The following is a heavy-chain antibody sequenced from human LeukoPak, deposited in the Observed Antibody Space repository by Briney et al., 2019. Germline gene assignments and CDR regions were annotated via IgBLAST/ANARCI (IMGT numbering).Heavy chain of an antibody. V-gene: IGHV4-34*01. CDR1: GGSFSGYY. CDR3: ARVGFGYDSSGYPFS. J-gene: IGHJ3*01. D-gene: IGHD3-22*01. CDR2: INHSGST. Sequence: SETLSLTCAVYGGSFSGYYWSWICQPPGKGLEWIGEINHSGSTNYNPSLKSRVTISVDTSKNQFSLKLSSVAAADTAVYYCARVGFGYDSSGYPFSWGQGTMVTVSS.